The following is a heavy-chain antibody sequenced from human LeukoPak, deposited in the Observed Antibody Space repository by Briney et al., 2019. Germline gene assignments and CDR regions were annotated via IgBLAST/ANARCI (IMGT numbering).Heavy chain of an antibody. J-gene: IGHJ4*02. CDR2: IWYDGSSK. Sequence: GGSLRLSCAASGFTFSSYGMHWVRQAPGKGLEWVAVIWYDGSSKYYADSVKGRFTISRGNSKNTLYLQMNSLRAEDTAVYYCARVRSSGYYFNFDYWGQGTLVTVSS. CDR1: GFTFSSYG. V-gene: IGHV3-33*01. D-gene: IGHD3-22*01. CDR3: ARVRSSGYYFNFDY.